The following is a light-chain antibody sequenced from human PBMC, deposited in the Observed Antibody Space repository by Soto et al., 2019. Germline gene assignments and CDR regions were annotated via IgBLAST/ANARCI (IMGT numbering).Light chain of an antibody. Sequence: DIELTHSPSSLSASVGDRVTITCRASQTISTFLNWYQHKRGKAPKLLIHGASGLQSGVPFRFSGSGSGKDFSLTISDLQPEDSAIYYCQQSYSTRLSFGGGIKVEIX. J-gene: IGKJ4*01. CDR3: QQSYSTRLS. CDR1: QTISTF. V-gene: IGKV1-39*01. CDR2: GAS.